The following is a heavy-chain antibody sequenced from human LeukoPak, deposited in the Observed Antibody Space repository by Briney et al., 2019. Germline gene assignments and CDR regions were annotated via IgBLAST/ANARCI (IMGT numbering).Heavy chain of an antibody. D-gene: IGHD2-2*01. CDR3: ARLTDDVVVPSITYHYFDS. J-gene: IGHJ4*02. CDR2: IHYSGDT. CDR1: GASLSSHY. V-gene: IGHV4-59*08. Sequence: PSETLSLTCTVSGASLSSHYWSWIRQPPGKGLEYIAYIHYSGDTNYNPSLMCRVTISIDTSTNQFSLKLSSVTAADTDVYYCARLTDDVVVPSITYHYFDSWGQGTRVTVSS.